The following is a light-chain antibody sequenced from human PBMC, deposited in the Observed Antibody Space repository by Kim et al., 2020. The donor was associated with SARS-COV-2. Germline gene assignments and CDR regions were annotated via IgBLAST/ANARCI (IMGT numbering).Light chain of an antibody. CDR3: HEYNNRPTLS. Sequence: GGEAALSCWAGRRATTNLAGCQQKPGQAARLLIYDAAIRASGIPARCIGSGAGTDFSLTISSRQSEDYSAYYCHEYNNRPTLSFGGGTKVDIK. CDR2: DAA. J-gene: IGKJ4*01. V-gene: IGKV3D-15*01. CDR1: RRATTN.